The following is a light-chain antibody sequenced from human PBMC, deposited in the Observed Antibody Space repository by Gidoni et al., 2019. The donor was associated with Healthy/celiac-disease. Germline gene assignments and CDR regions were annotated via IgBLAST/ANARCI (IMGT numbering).Light chain of an antibody. CDR3: LQDYNYPLT. CDR2: AAS. Sequence: AIQMTQSPSSLSASVGDRVTITCGASQGIRNDLGWYQQKPGKAPKLLIYAASSLQSGVPSRFSGSGSGTDFTLTISSQQPEDLATYYCLQDYNYPLTFGQGTRLEIK. V-gene: IGKV1-6*01. CDR1: QGIRND. J-gene: IGKJ5*01.